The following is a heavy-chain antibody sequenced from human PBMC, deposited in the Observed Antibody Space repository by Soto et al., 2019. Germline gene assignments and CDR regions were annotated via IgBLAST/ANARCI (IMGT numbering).Heavy chain of an antibody. CDR1: GFTFSSYG. Sequence: GGSLRLSCAASGFTFSSYGMHWVRQAPGKGLEWVAVIWYDGSNKYYADSVKGRFTISRDNSKNTLYLQMNSLRAEDTAVYYCAREYTVVTKNDAFDIWGQGTMVTVSS. CDR2: IWYDGSNK. V-gene: IGHV3-33*01. D-gene: IGHD2-15*01. J-gene: IGHJ3*02. CDR3: AREYTVVTKNDAFDI.